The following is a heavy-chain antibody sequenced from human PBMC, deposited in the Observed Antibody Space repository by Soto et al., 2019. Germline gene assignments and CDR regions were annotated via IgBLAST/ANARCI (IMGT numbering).Heavy chain of an antibody. CDR3: ARDLGVVAAGRGYYCYYGMDV. Sequence: PGRSLRLSCAASGFTFSTFWMSWVRQAPGKGLEWVANIKQDGSEKYYVDSVKGRFTISRDNAKNSLYLQMNSLRAEDTAVYYCARDLGVVAAGRGYYCYYGMDVWGQGTTVTVSS. CDR1: GFTFSTFW. CDR2: IKQDGSEK. V-gene: IGHV3-7*03. D-gene: IGHD1-26*01. J-gene: IGHJ6*02.